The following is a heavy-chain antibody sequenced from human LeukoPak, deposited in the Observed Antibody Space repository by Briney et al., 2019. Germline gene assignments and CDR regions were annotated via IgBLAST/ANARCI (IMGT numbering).Heavy chain of an antibody. CDR3: AREARGSGRDFDY. D-gene: IGHD1-26*01. V-gene: IGHV3-11*01. CDR2: IGTRSNPI. J-gene: IGHJ4*02. Sequence: PGGSLRLSCAASGFSFSDFYMSWIRQAPGMGLEWISYIGTRSNPIYYADSVKGRFTISRDDAKNSLYLQMNSLRDEDTAVYFCAREARGSGRDFDYWGQGVLVTVSS. CDR1: GFSFSDFY.